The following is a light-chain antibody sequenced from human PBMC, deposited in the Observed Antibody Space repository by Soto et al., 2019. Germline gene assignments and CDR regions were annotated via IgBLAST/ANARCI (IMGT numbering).Light chain of an antibody. V-gene: IGLV1-40*01. CDR1: SSNIGAGYD. J-gene: IGLJ2*01. CDR2: GNS. Sequence: QSVLTQPPSVSGAPGQRVSISCTGSSSNIGAGYDVHWYQQLPGTAPKLLIYGNSNRPSGVPDRFSGSKSGTSASLAITGLQAGGEADYYCQSFDSGRGEVFGGGAKLPVL. CDR3: QSFDSGRGEV.